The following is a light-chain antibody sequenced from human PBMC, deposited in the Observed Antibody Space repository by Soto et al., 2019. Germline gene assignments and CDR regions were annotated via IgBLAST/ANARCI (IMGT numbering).Light chain of an antibody. Sequence: VLTQSPGTLSLSPGERATLSCRASQSVSNQLAWYQQRPGQPPRLLIYDTSNRATGIPARFSGSGSGTDFTLTISGLEPADLGVYYCQQRHNWPITFGQGTRLEI. V-gene: IGKV3-11*01. CDR3: QQRHNWPIT. J-gene: IGKJ5*01. CDR1: QSVSNQ. CDR2: DTS.